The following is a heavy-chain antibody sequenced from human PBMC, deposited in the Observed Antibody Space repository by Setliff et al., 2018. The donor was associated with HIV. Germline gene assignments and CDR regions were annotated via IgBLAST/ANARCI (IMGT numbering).Heavy chain of an antibody. CDR2: LYIRTGTT. CDR1: GASISDGTFY. D-gene: IGHD1-26*01. CDR3: ARDHNSGTLHAFDL. Sequence: SQTLSLTCAVSGASISDGTFYWSWIRQPAGKGLEWIGHLYIRTGTTNYSPPLKGRVTISLDTSKKHFSLDLYSVTAADTAVYYCARDHNSGTLHAFDLWGQGTKVTVSS. J-gene: IGHJ3*01. V-gene: IGHV4-61*09.